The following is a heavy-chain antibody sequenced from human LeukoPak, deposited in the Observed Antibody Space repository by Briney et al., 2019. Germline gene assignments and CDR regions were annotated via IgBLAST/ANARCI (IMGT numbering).Heavy chain of an antibody. V-gene: IGHV3-53*01. J-gene: IGHJ4*02. CDR1: GFTFSSNY. CDR2: IYSGGST. Sequence: GGSLRLSCAASGFTFSSNYMSWVRQAPGKGLEWVSVIYSGGSTYYSDSVTGGFTISRDNSKNMLYLQMNSLRAEDTAVYYCARTTPSIVGATGFDYWGQGTLVTVSS. D-gene: IGHD1-26*01. CDR3: ARTTPSIVGATGFDY.